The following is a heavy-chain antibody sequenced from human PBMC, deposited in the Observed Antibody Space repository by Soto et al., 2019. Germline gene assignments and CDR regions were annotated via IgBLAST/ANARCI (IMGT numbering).Heavy chain of an antibody. V-gene: IGHV4-59*01. CDR3: ASSMFGELLMY. CDR2: IYYSGST. CDR1: GGSISSYY. J-gene: IGHJ4*02. D-gene: IGHD3-10*02. Sequence: SETLSLTCTVSGGSISSYYWSWIRQPPGKGLEWIGYIYYSGSTNYNPSLKSRVTISVDTSKNQFSLKLSSVTAADTAVYYSASSMFGELLMYWGQGTLVTVSS.